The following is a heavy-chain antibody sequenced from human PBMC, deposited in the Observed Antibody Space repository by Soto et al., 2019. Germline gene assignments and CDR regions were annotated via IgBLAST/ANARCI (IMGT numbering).Heavy chain of an antibody. CDR3: ARDGSSYYDSSGYHLFDY. CDR2: ISSSSSYI. D-gene: IGHD3-22*01. V-gene: IGHV3-21*01. CDR1: GFTFSSYS. Sequence: GGSLRLSCAASGFTFSSYSMDWVRQAPGKGLEWVSSISSSSSYIYYADSVKGRFTISRDNAKNSLYLQMNSLRAEDTAVYYCARDGSSYYDSSGYHLFDYWGQGTLVTVSS. J-gene: IGHJ4*02.